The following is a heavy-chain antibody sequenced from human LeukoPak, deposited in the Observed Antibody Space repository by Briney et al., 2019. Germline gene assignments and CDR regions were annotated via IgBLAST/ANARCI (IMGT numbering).Heavy chain of an antibody. CDR3: AKDMDYSQPYY. CDR1: RFTFSDYY. D-gene: IGHD4-11*01. Sequence: GGSLRLSCAASRFTFSDYYMSWIRQAPGKGLEWVSYISSSGSTIYYADSVKGRFTISRDNAKNTLSLQMNSLRVEDTAVYYCAKDMDYSQPYYWGQGTLVTVSS. J-gene: IGHJ4*02. V-gene: IGHV3-11*04. CDR2: ISSSGSTI.